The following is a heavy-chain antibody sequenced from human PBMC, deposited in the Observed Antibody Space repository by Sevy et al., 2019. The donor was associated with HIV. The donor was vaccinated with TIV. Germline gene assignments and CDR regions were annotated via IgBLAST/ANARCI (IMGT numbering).Heavy chain of an antibody. V-gene: IGHV3-21*01. CDR3: ARPYGSGSWEAFDV. CDR2: ISYSSNYI. Sequence: GGSLRLSCTASGFSFSTYMMNWVRQAPGKGLEWVASISYSSNYIYYADSLKGRFTISRDNGKNSLFLQMNSLRAEDTAVYYCARPYGSGSWEAFDVWGQGTMVTVSS. D-gene: IGHD3-10*01. J-gene: IGHJ3*01. CDR1: GFSFSTYM.